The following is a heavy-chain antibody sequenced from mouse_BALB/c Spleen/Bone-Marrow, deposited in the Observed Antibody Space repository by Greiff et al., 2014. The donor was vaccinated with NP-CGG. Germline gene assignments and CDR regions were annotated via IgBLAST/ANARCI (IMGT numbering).Heavy chain of an antibody. D-gene: IGHD1-1*01. V-gene: IGHV14-3*02. Sequence: SGAELVKPGASVKLSCTASGFNIKDTYMHWVKQRPEQGLEWIGRIDPANGNTKYDPKFQGKATMTADTSSNTAYLQLSSLTSEDTAVYYCARYYYGSSYFDCWGQGTTLTVSS. CDR1: GFNIKDTY. CDR3: ARYYYGSSYFDC. J-gene: IGHJ2*01. CDR2: IDPANGNT.